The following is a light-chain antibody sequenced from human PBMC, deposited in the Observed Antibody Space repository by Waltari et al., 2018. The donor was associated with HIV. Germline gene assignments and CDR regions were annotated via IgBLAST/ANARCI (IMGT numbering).Light chain of an antibody. CDR2: KGS. J-gene: IGKJ1*01. CDR3: TQGTHWPST. V-gene: IGKV2-30*01. Sequence: DVVMTPSPSSLPVTLGQPASIPCRSIHSLLYSAGNTYLSCFQQRPGQARRRLISKGSNRDPGVPDRCSGSGSDTDCTLKISRVEAEDVGGYDCTQGTHWPSTFGQGTKVEIK. CDR1: HSLLYSAGNTY.